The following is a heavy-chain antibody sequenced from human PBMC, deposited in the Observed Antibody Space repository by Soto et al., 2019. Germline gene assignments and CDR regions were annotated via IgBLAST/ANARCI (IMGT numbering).Heavy chain of an antibody. D-gene: IGHD6-13*01. V-gene: IGHV1-46*01. CDR3: AKELAAAGTKFDY. CDR1: GYTFTIYA. Sequence: ASVTVSCQASGYTFTIYAMHLVRQAPGQRLEWMGIINPSGGNTSYSQKFQGRVTMTRDKSTSTVYMELSSLRSEDTAVYYCAKELAAAGTKFDYWGQGTLVTVSS. CDR2: INPSGGNT. J-gene: IGHJ4*02.